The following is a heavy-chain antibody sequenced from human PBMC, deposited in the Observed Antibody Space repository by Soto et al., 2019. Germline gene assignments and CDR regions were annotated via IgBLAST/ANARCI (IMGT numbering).Heavy chain of an antibody. D-gene: IGHD2-15*01. J-gene: IGHJ3*02. CDR1: GFTFSSYG. CDR3: ARDTALVLGVVVVAATFDAFDI. V-gene: IGHV3-33*01. CDR2: IWYDGSNK. Sequence: PGGSLRLSCAASGFTFSSYGMHWVRQAPGKGLEWVAVIWYDGSNKYYADSVKGRFTISRDNSKNTLYLQMNSLRAEDTAVYYCARDTALVLGVVVVAATFDAFDIWGPGTMVTVSS.